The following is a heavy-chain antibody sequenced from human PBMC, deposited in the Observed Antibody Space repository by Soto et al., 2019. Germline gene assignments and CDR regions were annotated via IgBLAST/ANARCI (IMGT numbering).Heavy chain of an antibody. V-gene: IGHV3-66*01. CDR2: IYSGGST. Sequence: EVQLVESGGGLVQPGGSLRLSCAASGFTVSSNYMSWVRQAPGKGLEWGSVIYSGGSTYYADSVKGRFTISRDNSKNTLYLQMNSLRAEDTAVYYCARSVEMATQDAFDIWGQGTMVTVSS. J-gene: IGHJ3*02. CDR3: ARSVEMATQDAFDI. CDR1: GFTVSSNY. D-gene: IGHD5-12*01.